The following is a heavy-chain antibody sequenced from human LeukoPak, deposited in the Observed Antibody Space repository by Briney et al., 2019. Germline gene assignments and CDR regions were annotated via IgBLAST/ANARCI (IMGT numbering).Heavy chain of an antibody. CDR2: IYTSGST. V-gene: IGHV4-61*02. CDR1: GGSISSGSYY. D-gene: IGHD1-1*01. J-gene: IGHJ6*03. Sequence: SETLSLTCSVSGGSISSGSYYWSWIRQPTGKGLEWIGRIYTSGSTNYNPSLKSRVTISVDTSKNQFSLKLSSVTAADTAVYYCARTVKRYYYYYYMDVWGKGTTVTVSS. CDR3: ARTVKRYYYYYYMDV.